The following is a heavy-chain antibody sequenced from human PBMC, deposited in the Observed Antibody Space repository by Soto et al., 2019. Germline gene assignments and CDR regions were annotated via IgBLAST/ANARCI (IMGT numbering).Heavy chain of an antibody. J-gene: IGHJ4*02. CDR1: GGSISSYY. V-gene: IGHV4-59*01. CDR3: ARVERFVYYFDY. CDR2: IYYSGST. Sequence: QVQLQESGPGLVKPSETLSLTCTVSGGSISSYYWSWIRQPPGKGLEWIGYIYYSGSTNYNPSLKSRVTISVDTSKNQFSLKLSSVTAADTAVYYCARVERFVYYFDYWGQGTLVTVSS. D-gene: IGHD3-3*01.